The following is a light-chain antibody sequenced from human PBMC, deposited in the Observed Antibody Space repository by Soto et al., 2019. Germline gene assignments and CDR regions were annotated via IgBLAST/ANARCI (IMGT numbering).Light chain of an antibody. CDR1: SSDIGTDHH. V-gene: IGLV1-40*01. CDR2: DDN. Sequence: QSVLTQPPSVSGAPGQRVTISCTGSSSDIGTDHHVHWYQQLPGRAPKLLIFDDNNRPSGVPERFSGSKSGTSASLAISGLQAEEEGDYFCQSYDSSLSGYVVFGGGTKLTVL. CDR3: QSYDSSLSGYVV. J-gene: IGLJ2*01.